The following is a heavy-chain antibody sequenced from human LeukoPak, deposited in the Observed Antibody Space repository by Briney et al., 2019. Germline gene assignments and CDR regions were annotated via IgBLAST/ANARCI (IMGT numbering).Heavy chain of an antibody. J-gene: IGHJ4*02. Sequence: SETLSLTCTVSGGSISSSSYYWGWIRQPPGKGLEWIGTMYHSGSTNYNPSLKSRVTISVDTSKNQFSLKLSSVTAADTAVYFCARGFRGDNFDYWGQGTLVTVSS. CDR1: GGSISSSSYY. CDR2: MYHSGST. CDR3: ARGFRGDNFDY. V-gene: IGHV4-39*07. D-gene: IGHD7-27*01.